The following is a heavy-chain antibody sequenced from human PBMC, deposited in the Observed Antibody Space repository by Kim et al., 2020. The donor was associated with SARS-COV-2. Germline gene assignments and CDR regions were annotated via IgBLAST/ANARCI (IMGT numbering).Heavy chain of an antibody. D-gene: IGHD3-9*01. V-gene: IGHV3-21*01. CDR3: ARAGGYDILTGPNWFDP. Sequence: GGSLRLSCAASGFTFSSYSMNWVRQAPGKGLEWVSSISSSSSYIYYADSVKGRFTISRDNAKNSLYLQMNSLRAEDTAVYYCARAGGYDILTGPNWFDPWGQGTLVTVSS. CDR1: GFTFSSYS. J-gene: IGHJ5*02. CDR2: ISSSSSYI.